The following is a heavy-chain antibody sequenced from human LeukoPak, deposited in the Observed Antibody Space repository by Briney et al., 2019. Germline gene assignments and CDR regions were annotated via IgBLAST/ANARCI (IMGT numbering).Heavy chain of an antibody. CDR2: IYHSGST. Sequence: SETLSLTCAVYGGSFSGYYWSWIRQPPGKGLEWIGYIYHSGSTNYNPSLKSRVTISVDTSKNQFSLKLSSVTAADTAVYYCAXGGGYASPISYWGQGALVTVSS. CDR1: GGSFSGYY. D-gene: IGHD5-12*01. J-gene: IGHJ4*02. V-gene: IGHV4-59*01. CDR3: AXGGGYASPISY.